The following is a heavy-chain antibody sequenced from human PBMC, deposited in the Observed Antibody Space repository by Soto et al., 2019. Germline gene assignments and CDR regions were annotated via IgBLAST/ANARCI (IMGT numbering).Heavy chain of an antibody. Sequence: SETLSLTCTVSGGSIGNYYWSWIRQPPGKGLEWIGYINYSGSTNYNPSLKSRVTISVDKSKQFSLKLSSVTAADTAVYYCARDKITGLFDYWGQGTLVTVSS. CDR1: GGSIGNYY. CDR3: ARDKITGLFDY. CDR2: INYSGST. J-gene: IGHJ4*02. D-gene: IGHD2-8*02. V-gene: IGHV4-59*12.